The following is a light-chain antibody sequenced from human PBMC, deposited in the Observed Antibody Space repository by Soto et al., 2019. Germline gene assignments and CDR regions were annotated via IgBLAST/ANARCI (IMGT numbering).Light chain of an antibody. J-gene: IGLJ2*01. CDR2: EVS. Sequence: QSALTQPPSASGSPGQSVTISCTGTSSDVGGYNYVSWYQQHPGKAPKLMISEVSKRPSGVPDRFSGSKSGNTASLTVSGLNPVDEDDYYCSLIAGSNNLVMGGGIKLTVL. V-gene: IGLV2-8*01. CDR3: SLIAGSNNLV. CDR1: SSDVGGYNY.